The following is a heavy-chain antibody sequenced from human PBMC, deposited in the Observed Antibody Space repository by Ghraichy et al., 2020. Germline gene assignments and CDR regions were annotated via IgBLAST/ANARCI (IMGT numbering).Heavy chain of an antibody. Sequence: SQTLSLTCAISGDSVSSNGVAWNWIRQSPSRGLEWLGRTYYTSTWFNDYAKSVRGRITINPDTSENQFSLQLSSVILEDTAVYYCARARNFAFDIWAQGTMVIVSS. J-gene: IGHJ3*02. V-gene: IGHV6-1*01. CDR3: ARARNFAFDI. CDR1: GDSVSSNGVA. CDR2: TYYTSTWFN.